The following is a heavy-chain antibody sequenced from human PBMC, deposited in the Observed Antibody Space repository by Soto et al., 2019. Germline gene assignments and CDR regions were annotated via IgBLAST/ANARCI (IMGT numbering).Heavy chain of an antibody. J-gene: IGHJ4*02. CDR3: ARLNSAYAVDY. V-gene: IGHV1-18*04. CDR2: ISTWNDGK. CDR1: GYTFTSYG. D-gene: IGHD3-22*01. Sequence: QVQLVQSGAEVKEPGASVKVSCKASGYTFTSYGFSWVRQAPGQGPEWMGWISTWNDGKTDAQKFRDGVTMTTDTSTSTAYMELRSLRSDDTAVYYCARLNSAYAVDYWGQGTLVTVSS.